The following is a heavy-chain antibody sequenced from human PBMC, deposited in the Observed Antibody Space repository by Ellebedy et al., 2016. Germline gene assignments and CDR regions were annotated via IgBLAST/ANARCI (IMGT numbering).Heavy chain of an antibody. J-gene: IGHJ6*03. CDR1: GFTFGDSA. D-gene: IGHD2-2*01. CDR3: AGVAGGDCSSATCYYFYYMDV. CDR2: IRSEAYGGTT. Sequence: GESLKISXTTSGFTFGDSAMSWFRQAPGKRLEWVGLIRSEAYGGTTEYAAFVKGRITISRDDSKSIAFLQMNSLQSEDTAVYYCAGVAGGDCSSATCYYFYYMDVWGKGTTVTVSS. V-gene: IGHV3-49*03.